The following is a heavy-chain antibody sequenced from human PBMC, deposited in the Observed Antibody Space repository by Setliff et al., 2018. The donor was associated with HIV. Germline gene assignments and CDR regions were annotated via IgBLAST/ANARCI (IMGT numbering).Heavy chain of an antibody. Sequence: SETLSLTCTVSGGSVSSPGYYWGWIRQPPGKGLEWIGSVYNSGITFKNPSLKSRVTISVDRSGNQFSLRPTSVTAADTAVYYCATCRHRPSNWFDPWGQGAVVTVSS. CDR1: GGSVSSPGYY. CDR2: VYNSGIT. CDR3: ATCRHRPSNWFDP. J-gene: IGHJ5*02. V-gene: IGHV4-39*07.